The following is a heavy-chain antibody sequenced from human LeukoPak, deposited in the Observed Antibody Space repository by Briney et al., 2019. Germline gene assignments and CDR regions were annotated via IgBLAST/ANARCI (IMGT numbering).Heavy chain of an antibody. CDR3: AKDLSIAARPLFDY. Sequence: GGSLRLSCEASGFTFSSYVMNWVRQAPGKGLEWVSTISGSGGSTYYADSVKGRFTISRDNSKNTLHLQMNSLRAEDTAVYYCAKDLSIAARPLFDYWGQGTLVTVSS. CDR1: GFTFSSYV. D-gene: IGHD6-6*01. V-gene: IGHV3-23*01. J-gene: IGHJ4*02. CDR2: ISGSGGST.